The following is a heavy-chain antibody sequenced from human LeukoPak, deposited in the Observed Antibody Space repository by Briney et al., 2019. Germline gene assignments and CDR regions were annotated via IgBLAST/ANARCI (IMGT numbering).Heavy chain of an antibody. Sequence: GESLKISXKGSGYSFTSYWIGWVRQMPGKGLEWIGIIYPGDSDTIYSPSFQGQVTISADKSISTAYLQWSSLKASDTAMYYCARGILGGENAFDIWGQGTMVTVSS. CDR1: GYSFTSYW. V-gene: IGHV5-51*01. J-gene: IGHJ3*02. CDR2: IYPGDSDT. CDR3: ARGILGGENAFDI. D-gene: IGHD3-16*01.